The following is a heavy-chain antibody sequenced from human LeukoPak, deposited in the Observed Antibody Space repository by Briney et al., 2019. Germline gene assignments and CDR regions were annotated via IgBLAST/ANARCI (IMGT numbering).Heavy chain of an antibody. CDR1: GFSLSIYV. D-gene: IGHD3-22*01. V-gene: IGHV3-23*01. CDR2: ISGSGDNT. CDR3: AKAYYYDGGGYYPLYHFDY. J-gene: IGHJ4*02. Sequence: GGSLRLSCAASGFSLSIYVMNWVRQAPGKGLEWVSGISGSGDNTYYADSVKGRFTISRDHSKNALFLQVNSLRAEDTAVYYCAKAYYYDGGGYYPLYHFDYWGQGTLVTVSS.